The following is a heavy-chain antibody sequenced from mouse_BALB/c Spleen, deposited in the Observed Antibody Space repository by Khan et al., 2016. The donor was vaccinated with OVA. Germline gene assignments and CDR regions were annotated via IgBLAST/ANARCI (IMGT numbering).Heavy chain of an antibody. CDR3: VRDDGYSLFAY. CDR2: VSTSYGST. Sequence: QVQLQQPGPEVVRPGVSVKISCKGPDDTFTDYPMHWVRQSHVKSLEWIGAVSTSYGSTNYNQKFKGKAIMTVDRSSSTAYMELARLTSEDSAIYYCVRDDGYSLFAYWAQGTLVTVSA. CDR1: DDTFTDYP. D-gene: IGHD2-3*01. J-gene: IGHJ3*01. V-gene: IGHV1S137*01.